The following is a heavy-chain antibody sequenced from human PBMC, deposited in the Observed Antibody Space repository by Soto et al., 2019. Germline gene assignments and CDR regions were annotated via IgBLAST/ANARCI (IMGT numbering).Heavy chain of an antibody. CDR1: GFTFGDFG. D-gene: IGHD2-2*01. Sequence: KAGGSLRFSCTGSGFTFGDFGMSWFRQAPGKGLEWLSFIRSKGYGGTTESAASVRGRFITSRDDSKSIAYLQMNSLKTEDTAVYYCASLTSWSQEYYYGMDVWGQGTTVTVSS. J-gene: IGHJ6*02. CDR3: ASLTSWSQEYYYGMDV. V-gene: IGHV3-49*05. CDR2: IRSKGYGGTT.